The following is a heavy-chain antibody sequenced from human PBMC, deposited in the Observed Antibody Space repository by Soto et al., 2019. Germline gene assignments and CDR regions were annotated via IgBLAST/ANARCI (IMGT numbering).Heavy chain of an antibody. CDR2: IYWDDDK. Sequence: QITLKESGPTLVKPTQTLTLTCTFSGFSLSTSGVCVGWIRQPPGKALEWLALIYWDDDKSYSPSLKSRLTITKDTSKNQVVLTMTNMDPVDTATYYCARIVEPLLFDYWGQGTLVTVSS. J-gene: IGHJ4*02. D-gene: IGHD2-21*02. V-gene: IGHV2-5*02. CDR1: GFSLSTSGVC. CDR3: ARIVEPLLFDY.